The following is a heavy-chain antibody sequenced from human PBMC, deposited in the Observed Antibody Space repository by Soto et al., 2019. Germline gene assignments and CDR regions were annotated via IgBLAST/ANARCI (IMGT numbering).Heavy chain of an antibody. CDR2: IYYSGST. J-gene: IGHJ6*02. CDR3: ARRPLKYSSGWSKGYNYYYYGMDV. D-gene: IGHD6-19*01. Sequence: PSETLSLTCTVSGGSISSSSYYWGWIRQPPGKGLEWIGSIYYSGSTYYNPSLKSRVTISVDTSKNQFSLKLSSVTAADTAVYYCARRPLKYSSGWSKGYNYYYYGMDVWGQENTVTVSS. V-gene: IGHV4-39*01. CDR1: GGSISSSSYY.